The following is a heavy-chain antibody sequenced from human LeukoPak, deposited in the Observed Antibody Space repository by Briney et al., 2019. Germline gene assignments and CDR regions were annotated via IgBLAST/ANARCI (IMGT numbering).Heavy chain of an antibody. CDR3: AHIGGAARWNNN. D-gene: IGHD3-10*01. CDR1: GGSFSGYY. J-gene: IGHJ4*02. V-gene: IGHV4-34*01. Sequence: PSETLSLTCAVYGGSFSGYYWSWVRQPPGKGLEWIGEINHSGSTNYNPSLKSRVTISVDTSKNQFSLKLSSVTAADTAVYYCAHIGGAARWNNNWGQGTLVTVSS. CDR2: INHSGST.